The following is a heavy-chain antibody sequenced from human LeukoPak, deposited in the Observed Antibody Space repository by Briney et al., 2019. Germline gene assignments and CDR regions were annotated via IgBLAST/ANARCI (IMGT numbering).Heavy chain of an antibody. D-gene: IGHD4-17*01. Sequence: ASETLSLTCTVSGNSISSGDNYWSWIRQSAEKGLEWIVRIYTSGSTNYNPSLKSRVTISGDTSKNQFSLRLSSVTAADTAIYYCTREYGFMTTVFHAFDIWGQGTMVTVSS. V-gene: IGHV4-61*02. CDR1: GNSISSGDNY. J-gene: IGHJ3*02. CDR2: IYTSGST. CDR3: TREYGFMTTVFHAFDI.